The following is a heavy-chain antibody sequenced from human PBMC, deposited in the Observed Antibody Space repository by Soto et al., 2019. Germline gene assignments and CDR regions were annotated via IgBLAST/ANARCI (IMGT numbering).Heavy chain of an antibody. CDR3: ARHMVYEIFGDYMDV. CDR1: GGSISSSSYY. V-gene: IGHV4-39*01. CDR2: IYYSGST. Sequence: SETLSLTCTVSGGSISSSSYYWGWIRQPPGKGLEWIGSIYYSGSTYYNPSLKSRVTISVDTSKNQFSLKLSSVTAADTAVYYCARHMVYEIFGDYMDVWGKGTTVTVSS. D-gene: IGHD3-3*01. J-gene: IGHJ6*03.